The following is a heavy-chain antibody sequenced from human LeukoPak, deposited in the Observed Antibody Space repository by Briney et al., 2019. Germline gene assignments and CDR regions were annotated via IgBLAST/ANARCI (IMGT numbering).Heavy chain of an antibody. CDR3: AREGIGRDGYNLDYFDY. V-gene: IGHV1-18*01. CDR1: GYTFTSYG. J-gene: IGHJ4*02. D-gene: IGHD5-24*01. Sequence: GASVKVSCKASGYTFTSYGISWVRQAPGQGLEYMGWISAYNGNTNYAQKLQGRVTMTTDTSTSTAYMELRSLRPDDTAVYYCAREGIGRDGYNLDYFDYWGQGTLVTVSS. CDR2: ISAYNGNT.